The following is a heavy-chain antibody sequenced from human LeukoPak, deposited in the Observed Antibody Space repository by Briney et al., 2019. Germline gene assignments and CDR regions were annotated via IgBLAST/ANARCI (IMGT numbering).Heavy chain of an antibody. CDR2: ISLSGLT. J-gene: IGHJ4*02. CDR3: SRESGAFSPFGY. V-gene: IGHV4-4*02. D-gene: IGHD1-26*01. CDR1: GGSISSTNW. Sequence: PSGTLSLTCGVSGGSISSTNWWSRVRQPQGQGLEWIGEISLSGLTNYNPSLKSRVTMSLDKSKNHLSLNLTSVTAADTAVYYCSRESGAFSPFGYWGQGTLVTVSS.